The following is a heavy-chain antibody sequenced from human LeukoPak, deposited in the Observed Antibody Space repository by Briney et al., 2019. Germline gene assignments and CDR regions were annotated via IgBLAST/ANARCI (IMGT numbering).Heavy chain of an antibody. CDR1: GYTFTSYG. Sequence: ASVKVSCKASGYTFTSYGISWVRQAPGQGLEWMGWISAYNGNTNYAQKLQGRVTMTTDTSTSTAYMELRSLRSDDTAVYYRAREGYDSSGYYYYYYMDVWGKGTTVTVSS. CDR3: AREGYDSSGYYYYYYMDV. D-gene: IGHD3-22*01. J-gene: IGHJ6*03. V-gene: IGHV1-18*01. CDR2: ISAYNGNT.